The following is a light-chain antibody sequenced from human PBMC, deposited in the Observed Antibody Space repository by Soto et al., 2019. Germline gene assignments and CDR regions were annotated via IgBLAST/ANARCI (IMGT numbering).Light chain of an antibody. CDR1: SSNIGAGYD. J-gene: IGLJ2*01. CDR2: GNS. V-gene: IGLV1-40*01. Sequence: QSVLTQPPSVSGAPGQRVTISCTGSSSNIGAGYDVHWYQQLPGTAPKLLIYGNSNRPSGVPDRFSGSKSGTSASLAITGRQAEEEADYYCQSSDSSLSGPVVFGGGTKLTVL. CDR3: QSSDSSLSGPVV.